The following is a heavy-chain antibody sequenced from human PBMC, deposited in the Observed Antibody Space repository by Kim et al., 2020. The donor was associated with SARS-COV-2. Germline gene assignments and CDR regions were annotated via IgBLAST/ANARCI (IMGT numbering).Heavy chain of an antibody. CDR3: ASASPYYYGSGSHNYYYGMDV. CDR2: IIPIFGTA. Sequence: SVKVSCKASGGTFSSYAISWVRQAPGQGLEWMGGIIPIFGTANYAQKFQGRVTITADKSTSTAYMELSSLRSEDTAVYYCASASPYYYGSGSHNYYYGMDVWGQGTTVTVSS. CDR1: GGTFSSYA. J-gene: IGHJ6*02. D-gene: IGHD3-10*01. V-gene: IGHV1-69*06.